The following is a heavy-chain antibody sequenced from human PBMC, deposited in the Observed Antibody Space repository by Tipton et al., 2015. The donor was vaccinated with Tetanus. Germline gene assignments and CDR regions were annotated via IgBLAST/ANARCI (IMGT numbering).Heavy chain of an antibody. Sequence: TLSLTCSVSGVSMNTNTYYWGWIRQPPGKGLEWIGCISYSGNTYYNASLQSRVTISGDRSKNQLSVRLKSVTAADTAVYYCVRGRGLGAYSYGFEDWGRGALVTVSS. V-gene: IGHV4-39*01. CDR2: ISYSGNT. CDR1: GVSMNTNTYY. D-gene: IGHD5-18*01. CDR3: VRGRGLGAYSYGFED. J-gene: IGHJ4*02.